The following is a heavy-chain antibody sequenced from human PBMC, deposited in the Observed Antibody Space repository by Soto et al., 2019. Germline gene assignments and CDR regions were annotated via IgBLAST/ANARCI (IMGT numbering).Heavy chain of an antibody. CDR3: LKDGGDYNYDP. J-gene: IGHJ5*02. Sequence: PGGSLRLSCSASGFTFSIFSMHWVRQAPGKGLEYVSAISSNGDITIYADSVKGRFTISRDNSKNTVYLQMSSLRTEDTAVYYCLKDGGDYNYDPWGQGALVTVSS. CDR2: ISSNGDIT. CDR1: GFTFSIFS. D-gene: IGHD1-1*01. V-gene: IGHV3-64D*06.